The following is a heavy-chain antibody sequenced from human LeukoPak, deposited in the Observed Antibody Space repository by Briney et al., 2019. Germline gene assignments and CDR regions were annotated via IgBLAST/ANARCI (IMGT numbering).Heavy chain of an antibody. CDR2: ISYDGSNK. V-gene: IGHV3-30*18. D-gene: IGHD1-1*01. Sequence: GGSLRLSCAASGFTFSSYWMSWVRQAPGKGLEWVAAISYDGSNKYYADSVKGRFTISRDSSKNTLYLQMNSLRAEDTAVYYCAKGGTTYHYYGMDVWGQGTTVTVSS. CDR3: AKGGTTYHYYGMDV. J-gene: IGHJ6*02. CDR1: GFTFSSYW.